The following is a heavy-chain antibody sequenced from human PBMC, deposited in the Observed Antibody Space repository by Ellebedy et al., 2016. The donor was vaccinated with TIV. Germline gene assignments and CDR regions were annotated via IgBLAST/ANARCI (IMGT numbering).Heavy chain of an antibody. CDR1: GGSISSGSYY. Sequence: SETLSLXXIVPGGSISSGSYYWSWIRQPAGKGLEWIGRIYTSGSTNYNPSLKSRVTMSVDTSKNQFSLKLSSVTAADTAVYYCAREIVVVPAARVTYFDYWGQGTLVTVSS. D-gene: IGHD2-2*01. J-gene: IGHJ4*02. CDR2: IYTSGST. CDR3: AREIVVVPAARVTYFDY. V-gene: IGHV4-61*02.